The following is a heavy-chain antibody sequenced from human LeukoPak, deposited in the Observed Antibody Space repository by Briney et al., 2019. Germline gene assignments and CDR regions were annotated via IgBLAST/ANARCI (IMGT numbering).Heavy chain of an antibody. CDR2: IWYDGSNK. CDR1: GFTFSSYG. V-gene: IGHV3-33*06. D-gene: IGHD3-22*01. CDR3: AKDRGDYYDSSGYPY. J-gene: IGHJ4*02. Sequence: GGSLRLSCAASGFTFSSYGMHWVRQAPGKGLEWVAVIWYDGSNKYYADSVKGRFTISRDNSKNTLYLQMNSLRAEDTAVYYCAKDRGDYYDSSGYPYWGQGTLVTVSS.